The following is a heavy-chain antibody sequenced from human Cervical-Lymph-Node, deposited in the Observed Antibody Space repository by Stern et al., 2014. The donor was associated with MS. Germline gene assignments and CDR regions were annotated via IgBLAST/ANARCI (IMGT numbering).Heavy chain of an antibody. CDR2: INSDGSST. D-gene: IGHD1-20*01. CDR1: GFTFSSYW. V-gene: IGHV3-74*01. Sequence: EVQLVESGGGLVQPGGSLRLSCAASGFTFSSYWMHWVRQAPGKGLVWVSRINSDGSSTSYADSVKGRFTISRDNAKNTLYLQMNSLRAEDTAVYYCARDVVTGTYYYYYGMDVWGQGTTVTVSS. J-gene: IGHJ6*02. CDR3: ARDVVTGTYYYYYGMDV.